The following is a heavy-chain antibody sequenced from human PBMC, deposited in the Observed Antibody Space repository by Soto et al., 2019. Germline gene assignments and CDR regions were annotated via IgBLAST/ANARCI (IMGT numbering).Heavy chain of an antibody. CDR1: GLTFSSYA. Sequence: EVQLLESGGGLVQPGGSLRLSCAASGLTFSSYAMSWVRLAPGKGLEWVSAISGSGGSTYYADSVKGRFTISRNNSKNTLYLQMNSLRAEDTAVYYCAKPIGNWYFDLWGRGTLVTVSS. CDR3: AKPIGNWYFDL. D-gene: IGHD1-26*01. CDR2: ISGSGGST. J-gene: IGHJ2*01. V-gene: IGHV3-23*01.